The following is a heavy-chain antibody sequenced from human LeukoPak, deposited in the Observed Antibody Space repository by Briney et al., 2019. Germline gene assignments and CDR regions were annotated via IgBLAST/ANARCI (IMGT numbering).Heavy chain of an antibody. CDR1: GFTVSSNY. CDR3: ARDRIDSEGRDY. J-gene: IGHJ4*02. Sequence: QAGGSLRLSCAASGFTVSSNYMSWVRQAPGKGLEWVSVIYSGGSTYYADSVKGRFTISRDNSKNTLYLQMNSLRAEDTAVYYCARDRIDSEGRDYWGQGTLVTVSS. D-gene: IGHD2-15*01. CDR2: IYSGGST. V-gene: IGHV3-53*01.